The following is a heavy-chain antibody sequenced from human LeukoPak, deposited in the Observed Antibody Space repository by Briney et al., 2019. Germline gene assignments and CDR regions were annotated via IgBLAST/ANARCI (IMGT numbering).Heavy chain of an antibody. CDR2: VSYSGST. V-gene: IGHV4-31*03. CDR3: ARDPRGDITGTTFDR. CDR1: GDSISNGVKY. J-gene: IGHJ5*02. D-gene: IGHD1-20*01. Sequence: SETLSLTCTVSGDSISNGVKYWSWIRQHPQRGLEWIGYVSYSGSTNYNSSLKSRLTISADTSKNQFYLRLTSVTAADTAVYFCARDPRGDITGTTFDRWGQGTLVTVSS.